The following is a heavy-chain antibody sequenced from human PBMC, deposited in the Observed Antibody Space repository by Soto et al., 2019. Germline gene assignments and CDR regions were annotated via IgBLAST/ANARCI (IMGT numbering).Heavy chain of an antibody. CDR3: ARGALSHDAFDI. CDR2: INHGGST. Sequence: SETLSLTCAVYGGSFSGYYWSWIRQPPGKGLEWIGEINHGGSTNYNPSLKSRVTISVDTSKNQFSLKLSSVTAADTAVYYCARGALSHDAFDIWGQGTMVTVSS. V-gene: IGHV4-34*01. CDR1: GGSFSGYY. J-gene: IGHJ3*02.